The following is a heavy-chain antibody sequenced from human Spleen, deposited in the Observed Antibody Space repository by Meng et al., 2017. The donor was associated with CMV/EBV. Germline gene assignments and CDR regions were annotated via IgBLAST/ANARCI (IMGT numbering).Heavy chain of an antibody. J-gene: IGHJ4*02. Sequence: TFSSSSLMWVRQAPGQGLEWMGGITPAFETADYAQKYRDRVTITTDESATTAYMEMSGLGAEDTAVYFCARGPSVTVGGVIIWPLGDWGQGTLVTVSS. CDR2: ITPAFETA. D-gene: IGHD3-16*02. CDR3: ARGPSVTVGGVIIWPLGD. V-gene: IGHV1-69*05. CDR1: TFSSSS.